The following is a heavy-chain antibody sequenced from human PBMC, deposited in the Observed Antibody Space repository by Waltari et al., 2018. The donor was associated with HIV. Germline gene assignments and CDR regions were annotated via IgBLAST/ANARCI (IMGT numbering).Heavy chain of an antibody. V-gene: IGHV4-59*01. CDR2: ISYSGST. D-gene: IGHD5-12*01. CDR3: ARGRRWLQFHGHYYFDY. J-gene: IGHJ4*02. Sequence: QVQLQESGTGLVKPSETLSLTCNVSGDSISGNYWNWIRQPPGKEPEWIGYISYSGSTNYNPSLKSRVSMSRVSSKSQFSLRLRSVTAVDTAVYYCARGRRWLQFHGHYYFDYWGQGILVTVSS. CDR1: GDSISGNY.